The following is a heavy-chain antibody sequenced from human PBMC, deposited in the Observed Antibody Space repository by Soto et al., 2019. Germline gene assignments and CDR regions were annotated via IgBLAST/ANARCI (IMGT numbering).Heavy chain of an antibody. D-gene: IGHD4-17*01. CDR2: ISAYNGNT. J-gene: IGHJ4*02. V-gene: IGHV1-18*04. CDR1: GYTFTSYG. CDR3: AGGFHGDYTGGFDY. Sequence: ASVKVSCKASGYTFTSYGISWVRQAPGQGLEWMGWISAYNGNTNYAQKLQGRVTMTTDTSTSTAYMELRSLRSDDTAVYYCAGGFHGDYTGGFDYWGQGTLVTVPS.